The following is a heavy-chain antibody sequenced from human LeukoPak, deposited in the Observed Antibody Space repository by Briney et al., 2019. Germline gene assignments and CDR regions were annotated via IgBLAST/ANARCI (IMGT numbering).Heavy chain of an antibody. D-gene: IGHD2/OR15-2a*01. Sequence: PSETLSLTCTVSGGSISSYYWSWIRQPPGKGLEWIGYIYYSGSTNYNPSLKCRVTISVDTSKNQFSLKLSSVTPADTAVYYCARENTDAFDIWGQGTMVTVSS. CDR3: ARENTDAFDI. J-gene: IGHJ3*02. CDR1: GGSISSYY. CDR2: IYYSGST. V-gene: IGHV4-59*01.